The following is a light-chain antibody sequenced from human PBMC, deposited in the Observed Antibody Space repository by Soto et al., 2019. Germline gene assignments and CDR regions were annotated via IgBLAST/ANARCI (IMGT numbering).Light chain of an antibody. J-gene: IGKJ4*01. V-gene: IGKV3-20*01. CDR2: GAS. CDR1: QSVSSSY. Sequence: EIVLTQSPGTLSLSPGERATLSCRASQSVSSSYFAWYQQKPGQAPRLLIYGASSRATGIPDRFSGSGSGTDFTLPISRLEPEDFAVYYCQQYGRSPHTFGGGTKVDIK. CDR3: QQYGRSPHT.